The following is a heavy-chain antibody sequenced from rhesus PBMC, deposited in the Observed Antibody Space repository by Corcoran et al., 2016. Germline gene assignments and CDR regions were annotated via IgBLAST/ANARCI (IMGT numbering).Heavy chain of an antibody. D-gene: IGHD2-21*01. J-gene: IGHJ5-2*02. Sequence: QVKLQQWGEGQVKPSATLSLTFAVSGGSIRGSYWSWIRQPPGKGLDWVGTIEGNSASTNYNPSLKIRFTISKDTSKRQFSLNLKSMTAADTAVYYCARGVVANYNSWDVWGRGNLVTVSS. CDR2: IEGNSAST. CDR1: GGSIRGSY. CDR3: ARGVVANYNSWDV. V-gene: IGHV4-73*01.